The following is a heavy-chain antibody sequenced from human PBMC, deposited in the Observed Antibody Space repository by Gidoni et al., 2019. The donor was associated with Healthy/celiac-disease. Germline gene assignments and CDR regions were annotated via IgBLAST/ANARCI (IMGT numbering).Heavy chain of an antibody. CDR3: AGGWSYPLQYYYYGMDV. D-gene: IGHD1-26*01. Sequence: EVQLVESGGGLVKPGGSLRLSCPASGFTFSSYSMNWVRQTPGKGLEWVSSISSSSSYIYYADSVKGRFTISRDNAKNSLYLQMNSQRAEDTAVYYCAGGWSYPLQYYYYGMDVWGQGTTVTVSS. J-gene: IGHJ6*02. V-gene: IGHV3-21*01. CDR2: ISSSSSYI. CDR1: GFTFSSYS.